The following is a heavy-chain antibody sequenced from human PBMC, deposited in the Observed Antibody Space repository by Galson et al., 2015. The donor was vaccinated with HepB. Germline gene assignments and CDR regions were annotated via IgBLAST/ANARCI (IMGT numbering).Heavy chain of an antibody. CDR2: MNPNSGNT. Sequence: SVKVSCKASGYTFTSYDINWVRQATGQGLEWMGWMNPNSGNTGYAQKFQGRVTMTRNTSISTAYMELSSLRSEDTAVYYCARGLGEGYCTGGVCLNWFDPWGQGTLVTVSS. CDR1: GYTFTSYD. D-gene: IGHD2-8*02. J-gene: IGHJ5*02. CDR3: ARGLGEGYCTGGVCLNWFDP. V-gene: IGHV1-8*01.